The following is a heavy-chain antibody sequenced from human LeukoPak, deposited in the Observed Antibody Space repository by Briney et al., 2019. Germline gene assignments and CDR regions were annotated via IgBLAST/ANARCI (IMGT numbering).Heavy chain of an antibody. Sequence: ASVKVSFKASGYTFTGYYMHWVRQAPGQGLEWMGWINPNSGGTNYAQKFQGRVTMTRDTSISTAYMELSRLRSDDTAVYYCARAGYYYGSGSYYNFDYWGQGTLVTVSS. CDR2: INPNSGGT. V-gene: IGHV1-2*02. D-gene: IGHD3-10*01. CDR3: ARAGYYYGSGSYYNFDY. J-gene: IGHJ4*02. CDR1: GYTFTGYY.